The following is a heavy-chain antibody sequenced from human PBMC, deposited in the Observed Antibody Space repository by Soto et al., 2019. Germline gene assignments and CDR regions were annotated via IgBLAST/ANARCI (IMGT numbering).Heavy chain of an antibody. CDR1: GGSISSLY. J-gene: IGHJ6*03. V-gene: IGHV4-59*08. Sequence: QLQLQESGPGLVKPSETLSLTCNVSGGSISSLYLSWIRQPPGRGLEWIGYVDYSGKTTYNPSLKSRVTISADTSKNQLYLNLSSVTAADTAVYYCATNNFYDYWSGPYFYYYMDVWGKGTTATVPS. CDR3: ATNNFYDYWSGPYFYYYMDV. CDR2: VDYSGKT. D-gene: IGHD3-3*01.